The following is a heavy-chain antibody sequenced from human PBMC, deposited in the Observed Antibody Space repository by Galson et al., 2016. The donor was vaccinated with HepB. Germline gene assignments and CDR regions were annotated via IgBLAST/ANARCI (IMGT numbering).Heavy chain of an antibody. Sequence: LTCTVSGASISGSEYYWGWIRQPPGRGLEWIGSIYYTENTYYNPSLKSRVTISVDTSKNQFSLRLNSVTAADTGVYYCATGIVVAGKYYYYYMDGWGKGTTVTVSS. V-gene: IGHV4-39*01. CDR2: IYYTENT. CDR1: GASISGSEYY. J-gene: IGHJ6*03. D-gene: IGHD6-19*01. CDR3: ATGIVVAGKYYYYYMDG.